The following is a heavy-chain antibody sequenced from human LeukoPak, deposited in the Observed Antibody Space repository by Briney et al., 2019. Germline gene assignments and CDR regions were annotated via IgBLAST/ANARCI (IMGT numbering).Heavy chain of an antibody. CDR3: ARDPYDFWSGYHTYFDY. D-gene: IGHD3-3*01. Sequence: GGSLRLSCAASGFTFSSYWMHWVRQAPGKGLVWVSRINSDGSSTSYADSVKGRFTISRDNAKNTLYLQMNSLRAEDTAVYYCARDPYDFWSGYHTYFDYWGQGTLVTVSS. CDR2: INSDGSST. J-gene: IGHJ4*02. V-gene: IGHV3-74*01. CDR1: GFTFSSYW.